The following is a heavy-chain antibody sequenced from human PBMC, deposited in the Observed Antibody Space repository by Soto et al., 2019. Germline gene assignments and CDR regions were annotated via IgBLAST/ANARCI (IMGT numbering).Heavy chain of an antibody. CDR1: GYIFTTYA. CDR2: INAGNGNT. Sequence: ASVKVSCKASGYIFTTYAMHWVRQAPGQRLEWMGWINAGNGNTKYSQKFQGRVTITRDTSASTAYMELSSLRSEDTAVYYCARDQDCTNGECYTGWFDPWGQGTLVTVSS. CDR3: ARDQDCTNGECYTGWFDP. V-gene: IGHV1-3*01. J-gene: IGHJ5*02. D-gene: IGHD2-8*01.